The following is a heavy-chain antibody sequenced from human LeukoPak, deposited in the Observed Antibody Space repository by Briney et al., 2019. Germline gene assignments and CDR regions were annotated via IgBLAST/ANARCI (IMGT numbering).Heavy chain of an antibody. D-gene: IGHD3-10*02. J-gene: IGHJ6*04. Sequence: LSLTCTVSGVSISTSRYYWGWVRQAPGKGLEWVSYISSSGSTIYYADSVKGRFTISRDNAKNSLYLQMNSLRAEDTAVYYCAELGITMIGGVWGKGTTVTISS. CDR1: GVSISTSRYY. CDR2: ISSSGSTI. V-gene: IGHV3-48*03. CDR3: AELGITMIGGV.